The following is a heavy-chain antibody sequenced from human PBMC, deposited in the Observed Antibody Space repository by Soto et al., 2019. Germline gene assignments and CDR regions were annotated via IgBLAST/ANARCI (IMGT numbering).Heavy chain of an antibody. V-gene: IGHV3-23*01. Sequence: EVQLLESGGGLVQPGGSLRLSCAASGFTFSSYAMSWVRQAPGKGLEWVSAISGSGRSTYYADSVKGRFTISRDASKKTLYLHMNNLRAEDTAVYSCANYNGKPKWIQLGRVAFDIWGQGTMVTVSS. D-gene: IGHD5-18*01. CDR3: ANYNGKPKWIQLGRVAFDI. CDR2: ISGSGRST. CDR1: GFTFSSYA. J-gene: IGHJ3*02.